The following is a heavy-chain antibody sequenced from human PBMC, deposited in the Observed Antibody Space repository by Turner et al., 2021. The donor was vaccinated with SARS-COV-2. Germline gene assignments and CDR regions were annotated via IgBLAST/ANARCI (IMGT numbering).Heavy chain of an antibody. CDR3: ARESAAGNFHGWFDP. V-gene: IGHV3-66*01. CDR1: GFTVSINY. Sequence: EVQLVESGGGLVQPGGSVRLSCAASGFTVSINYMSWVRQAPGKGLEWVSVIYSGGSTYYADSVKGRFTISRDNSKNTLYLQMNSLRVEDTAVYSCARESAAGNFHGWFDPWGQGTLVTVSS. CDR2: IYSGGST. D-gene: IGHD6-13*01. J-gene: IGHJ5*02.